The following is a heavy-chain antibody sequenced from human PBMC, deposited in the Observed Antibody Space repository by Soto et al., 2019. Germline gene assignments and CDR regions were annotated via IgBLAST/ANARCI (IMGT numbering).Heavy chain of an antibody. CDR3: VCGPTIFGEVWSFSYYYGMDV. V-gene: IGHV3-23*01. Sequence: EVQLLESGGGLVQPGGSLRLSCAASGLTFSRHAMSWVRQAPGKGMEWVAAISASGGSTYYADPVRGRFTISRDNSKNTLYLQMNSLRAEDTAAYHCVCGPTIFGEVWSFSYYYGMDVWGQGTTVTVSS. J-gene: IGHJ6*02. CDR2: ISASGGST. CDR1: GLTFSRHA. D-gene: IGHD3-3*01.